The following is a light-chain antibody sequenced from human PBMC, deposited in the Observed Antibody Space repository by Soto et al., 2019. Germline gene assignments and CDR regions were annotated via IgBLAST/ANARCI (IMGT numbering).Light chain of an antibody. J-gene: IGKJ5*01. CDR3: QQVNSYPPT. Sequence: IQLTQSPSSLSASVGDRVTITCRASQGISSYLVWYQQKPGKAPKLLIYGASTLPSGVPSRFSGGASGTDFTLTISSLQPEDFATYYCQQVNSYPPTFGQGTRLEIK. CDR1: QGISSY. V-gene: IGKV1-9*01. CDR2: GAS.